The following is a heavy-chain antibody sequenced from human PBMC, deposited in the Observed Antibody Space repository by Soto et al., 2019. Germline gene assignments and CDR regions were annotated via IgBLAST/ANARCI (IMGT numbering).Heavy chain of an antibody. D-gene: IGHD2-2*01. CDR3: ARVPGTCSSTSCYYYYRMDV. V-gene: IGHV1-8*01. J-gene: IGHJ6*02. CDR1: GYTFTSYD. CDR2: MNPNSGNT. Sequence: GASVKVSCKASGYTFTSYDINWVRQATGQGLEWMGWMNPNSGNTGYAQKFQGRVTMTRNTSISTAYMELSSLRSEDTAVYYCARVPGTCSSTSCYYYYRMDVWGQGTTVTVSS.